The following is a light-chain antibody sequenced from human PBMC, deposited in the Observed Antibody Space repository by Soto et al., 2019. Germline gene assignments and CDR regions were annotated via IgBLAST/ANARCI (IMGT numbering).Light chain of an antibody. J-gene: IGLJ1*01. CDR2: SNN. V-gene: IGLV1-44*01. Sequence: QSVLTQPPSASGTPGQRVTISCSGSSSNIGSNTVNWYQQLPGTAPKLLIYSNNQRPSGVPDRFSGPKSGTSASLAISGLQSEDEADYYCAAWDDSLNGYVFGTGSRPPS. CDR1: SSNIGSNT. CDR3: AAWDDSLNGYV.